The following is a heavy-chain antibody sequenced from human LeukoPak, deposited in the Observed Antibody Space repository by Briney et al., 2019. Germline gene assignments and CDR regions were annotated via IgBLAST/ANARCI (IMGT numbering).Heavy chain of an antibody. CDR2: ISRSGGNT. D-gene: IGHD6-6*01. J-gene: IGHJ4*02. Sequence: PGGSLRLSCGASGFTFSSIAMCWVRQAPGQGLEGVSGISRSGGNTYYADSGKGRFTLFRDTTKNTLFLQMNSLRAEDTAVYYCAKEVRPNDYWGQGTLVTVSS. CDR1: GFTFSSIA. V-gene: IGHV3-23*01. CDR3: AKEVRPNDY.